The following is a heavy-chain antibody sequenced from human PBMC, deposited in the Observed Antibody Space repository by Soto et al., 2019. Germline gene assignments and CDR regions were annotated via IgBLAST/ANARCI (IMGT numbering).Heavy chain of an antibody. V-gene: IGHV3-30-3*01. D-gene: IGHD2-21*01. J-gene: IGHJ6*02. CDR1: GFTFSSYS. CDR2: ISYDGSNK. Sequence: PGGSLRLSCAASGFTFSSYSMHWVRQAPGKGLEWVAVISYDGSNKYYADSVKGRFTISRDNSKNTLYLQMNSLRAEDTAVYYCARVVGGDKHYYYYYGMDVWGQGTTVTVSS. CDR3: ARVVGGDKHYYYYYGMDV.